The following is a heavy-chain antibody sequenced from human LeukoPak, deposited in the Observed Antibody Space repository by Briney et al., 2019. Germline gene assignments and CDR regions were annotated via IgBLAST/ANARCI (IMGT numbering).Heavy chain of an antibody. V-gene: IGHV3-23*01. CDR1: GFTFSSYA. CDR3: AIMHGYYDGSGYWVQ. D-gene: IGHD3-22*01. J-gene: IGHJ4*02. CDR2: ITNSGGST. Sequence: GGSLRLSCAASGFTFSSYAMSWVRQAPGKGLEWVSFITNSGGSTSYADSVEGRFTISRDNPRNTRYMQMNSLRDEDTAVYYCAIMHGYYDGSGYWVQWGQGTLVTVPS.